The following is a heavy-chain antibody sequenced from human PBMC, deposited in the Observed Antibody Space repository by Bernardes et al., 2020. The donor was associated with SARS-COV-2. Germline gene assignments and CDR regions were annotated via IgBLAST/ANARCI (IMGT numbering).Heavy chain of an antibody. CDR3: AKTLTLFDEVIKPDYFDL. D-gene: IGHD3-3*01. V-gene: IGHV3-11*03. CDR1: GFTFSDYY. J-gene: IGHJ5*02. CDR2: ISSRGNNA. Sequence: GGSLRLSCAASGFTFSDYYMTWIRQAPGKGLEWVSYISSRGNNANYADPVKGRFTISRDNAKNSLYLQMDTLRAEDTAVYYCAKTLTLFDEVIKPDYFDLWGQGTLVTVSS.